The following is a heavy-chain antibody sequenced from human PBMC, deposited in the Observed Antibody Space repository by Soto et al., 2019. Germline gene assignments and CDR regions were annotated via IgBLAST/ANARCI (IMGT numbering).Heavy chain of an antibody. Sequence: SETLSLTCAVSGGSISSSKWWTWVRQPPGKGLEWIGEIYHSGTTNYIPSLKSRVTISVDKSKNQFSLKLTSVTAADTAVYYCATRFDGLGSYEYWGQGTLGTVPQ. CDR2: IYHSGTT. CDR3: ATRFDGLGSYEY. J-gene: IGHJ4*02. V-gene: IGHV4-4*02. CDR1: GGSISSSKW. D-gene: IGHD3-10*01.